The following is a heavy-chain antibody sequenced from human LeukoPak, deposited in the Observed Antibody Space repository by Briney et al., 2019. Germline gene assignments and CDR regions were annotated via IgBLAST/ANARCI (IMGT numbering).Heavy chain of an antibody. V-gene: IGHV4-61*02. Sequence: SQTLSLTCTVSGGSISSGSYYWSWIRQPAGKGLEWIGRIYTSGSTNYNPSLKSRVTISVDTSKNQFSLNLSSVTAADTAVYYCARDYYDSSGYYYRYNAFDTWGQGTMVTVSS. CDR2: IYTSGST. D-gene: IGHD3-22*01. J-gene: IGHJ3*02. CDR3: ARDYYDSSGYYYRYNAFDT. CDR1: GGSISSGSYY.